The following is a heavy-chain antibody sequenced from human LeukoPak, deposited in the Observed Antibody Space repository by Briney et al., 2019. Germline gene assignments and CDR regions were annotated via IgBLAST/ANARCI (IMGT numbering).Heavy chain of an antibody. D-gene: IGHD3/OR15-3a*01. CDR1: GFTFSSYW. V-gene: IGHV3-7*01. CDR3: ARGAWTFDY. Sequence: PGGSLRLSCVASGFTFSSYWMSWVRQAPGKGLEGVANIKQDGSEKYYVDSVKGRFTISRDNAKNSLYLQMNSLRAEDTAVYYCARGAWTFDYWGQGTLVSVSS. J-gene: IGHJ4*02. CDR2: IKQDGSEK.